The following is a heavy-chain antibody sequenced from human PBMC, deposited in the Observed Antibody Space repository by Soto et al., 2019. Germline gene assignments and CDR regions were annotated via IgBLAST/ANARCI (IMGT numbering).Heavy chain of an antibody. Sequence: SGGSLRLSCATSGFTFSSYAMVWVRQAAEKGLEWVASISNNGDTAYYADSVKGRFTISRGNSENTLYLQMNGLRADDTALYFCAKSRVFIGTIVTLLDSWGQGTQVTVPS. J-gene: IGHJ4*02. CDR1: GFTFSSYA. CDR3: AKSRVFIGTIVTLLDS. D-gene: IGHD3-16*02. V-gene: IGHV3-23*01. CDR2: ISNNGDTA.